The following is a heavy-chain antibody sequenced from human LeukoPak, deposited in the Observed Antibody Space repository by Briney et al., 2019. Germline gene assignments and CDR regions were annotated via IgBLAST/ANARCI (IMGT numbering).Heavy chain of an antibody. CDR2: ISAYNGNT. Sequence: ASVKVSCKASGYTFTSYGISWVRQAPGQGLEWIGWISAYNGNTNYAQKLQGRVTMTTDTSTSTAYMELRSLRSDDTAVYYCARLYRIQGSSSTSWMTYYYGMDVWGQGTTVTVSS. V-gene: IGHV1-18*01. J-gene: IGHJ6*02. CDR3: ARLYRIQGSSSTSWMTYYYGMDV. CDR1: GYTFTSYG. D-gene: IGHD2-2*01.